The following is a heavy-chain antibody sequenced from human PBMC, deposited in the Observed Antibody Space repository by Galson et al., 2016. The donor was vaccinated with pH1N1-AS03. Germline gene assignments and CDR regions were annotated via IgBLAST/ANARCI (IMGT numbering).Heavy chain of an antibody. CDR3: ARVLGHDYNWYFDV. CDR1: GFRFGSSW. J-gene: IGHJ2*01. D-gene: IGHD4-11*01. Sequence: QSGAEVKKPGESLEISCRGSGFRFGSSWIAWVRQMPGKGLEWMGIIYPGGSDTTYSPPFQGQVTISADKSISTAFLQWSSLKASDTAIYYCARVLGHDYNWYFDVWGRGTPVTVSS. CDR2: IYPGGSDT. V-gene: IGHV5-51*03.